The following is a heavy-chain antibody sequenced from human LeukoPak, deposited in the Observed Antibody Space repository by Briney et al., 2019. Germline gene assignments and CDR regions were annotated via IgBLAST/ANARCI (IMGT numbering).Heavy chain of an antibody. CDR3: AKGRSIFGVVSPLDY. D-gene: IGHD3-3*01. J-gene: IGHJ4*02. CDR2: MSGSGGST. Sequence: PGGSLSLSFAASGFTFSSYAMSWVRQAPGKGLEWVSAMSGSGGSTYYADSVKGRFTISRDNSKNTLYLQMNSLRAEDTAVYYCAKGRSIFGVVSPLDYWGQGTLVTVSS. CDR1: GFTFSSYA. V-gene: IGHV3-23*01.